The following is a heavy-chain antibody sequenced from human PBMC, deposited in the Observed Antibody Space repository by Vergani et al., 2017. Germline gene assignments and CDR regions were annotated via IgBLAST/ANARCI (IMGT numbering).Heavy chain of an antibody. J-gene: IGHJ4*02. CDR1: GFTFSSYA. Sequence: VQLLESGGGLVQPGGSLRLSCAASGFTFSSYAMSWVRQAPGKGLEWVSAISGSGGSTYYADSVKGRFTISRDNAKNSLYLQMNSLRAEDTAVYYCARDSTYYYDSSGFGDWGQGTLVTVSS. V-gene: IGHV3-23*01. D-gene: IGHD3-22*01. CDR2: ISGSGGST. CDR3: ARDSTYYYDSSGFGD.